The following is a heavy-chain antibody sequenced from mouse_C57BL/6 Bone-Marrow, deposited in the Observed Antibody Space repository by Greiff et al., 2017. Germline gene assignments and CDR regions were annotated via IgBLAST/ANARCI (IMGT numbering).Heavy chain of an antibody. CDR2: IDPSDSET. D-gene: IGHD1-1*01. Sequence: VQLQQPGAELVRPGSSVTLSCKASGYTFTSYWMHWVKQRPIQGLEWIGNIDPSDSETHYNQKFKDKATLTVDKSSSTAYMQLSSLTSEDSAVYYCARDNYYGSSYFDYWGQGTTLTVSS. CDR3: ARDNYYGSSYFDY. CDR1: GYTFTSYW. V-gene: IGHV1-52*01. J-gene: IGHJ2*01.